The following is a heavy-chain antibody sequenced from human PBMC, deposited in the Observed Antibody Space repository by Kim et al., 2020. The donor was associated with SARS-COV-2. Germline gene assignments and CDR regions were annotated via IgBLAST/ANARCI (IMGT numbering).Heavy chain of an antibody. Sequence: SETLSLTCAVYGGSFSGYYWSWIRQPPGKGLEWIGEINHSGSTNYNPSLKSRVTISVDTSKNQFSLKLSSVTAADTAVYYCARRVGILSYYYYGMDVWGQGTTVTVSS. V-gene: IGHV4-34*01. CDR2: INHSGST. CDR1: GGSFSGYY. CDR3: ARRVGILSYYYYGMDV. D-gene: IGHD3-16*02. J-gene: IGHJ6*02.